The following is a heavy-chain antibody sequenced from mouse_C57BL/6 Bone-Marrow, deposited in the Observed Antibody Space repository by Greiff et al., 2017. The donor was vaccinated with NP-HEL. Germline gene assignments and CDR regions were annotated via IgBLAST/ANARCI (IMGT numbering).Heavy chain of an antibody. CDR2: INPNNGGT. D-gene: IGHD2-4*01. V-gene: IGHV1-22*01. Sequence: VQLQQSGPELVKPGASVKMSCKASGYTFTDYNMHWVKQSHGKSLEWIGYINPNNGGTSYNQKFKGKATLTVNKSSSTAYMELRSLTSEDSAVYYCGGTYDYDGYYAMDYWGQGTSVTVSS. CDR3: GGTYDYDGYYAMDY. J-gene: IGHJ4*01. CDR1: GYTFTDYN.